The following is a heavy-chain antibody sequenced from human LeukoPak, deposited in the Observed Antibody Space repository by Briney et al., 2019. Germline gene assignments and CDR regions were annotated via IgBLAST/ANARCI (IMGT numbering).Heavy chain of an antibody. D-gene: IGHD5-18*01. V-gene: IGHV1-8*02. CDR2: MNPNSGNT. CDR3: ARGVGHRGQEHSYVYYFDY. J-gene: IGHJ4*02. Sequence: GASVKVSCKASGYTFTGYYMHWVRQAPGQGLEWMGWMNPNSGNTGYAQKFQGRVTMTRNTSISTAYMELSSLRSEDTAVYYCARGVGHRGQEHSYVYYFDYWGQGPLVTVSS. CDR1: GYTFTGYY.